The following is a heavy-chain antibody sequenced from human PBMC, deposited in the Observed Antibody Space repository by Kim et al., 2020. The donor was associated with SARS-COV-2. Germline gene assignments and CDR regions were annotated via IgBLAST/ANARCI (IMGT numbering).Heavy chain of an antibody. D-gene: IGHD3-16*01. CDR1: GFTFSTHY. CDR2: LQPDASDE. Sequence: GGSLRLSCEASGFTFSTHYMSLVRPAPVLLLSLFAPLQPDASDESYADTLKGRFTISRDNARNSLYLQMNNIRVEDTAVHYCGKGWGFDNWGQGTLVTV. V-gene: IGHV3-7*01. CDR3: GKGWGFDN. J-gene: IGHJ4*02.